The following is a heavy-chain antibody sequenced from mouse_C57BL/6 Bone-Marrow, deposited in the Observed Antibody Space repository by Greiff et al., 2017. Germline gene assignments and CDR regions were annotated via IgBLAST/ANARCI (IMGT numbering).Heavy chain of an antibody. D-gene: IGHD2-2*01. CDR3: ARVRYGYDSYAMDY. CDR1: GYTFTDYN. J-gene: IGHJ4*01. V-gene: IGHV1-22*01. CDR2: INPNNGGT. Sequence: VQLQQSGPELVKPGASVKMSCKASGYTFTDYNMHWVKQSHGKSLEWIGYINPNNGGTSYNQKFKGKATLTVNKSSSTASMELRSLTSEDSAVYYCARVRYGYDSYAMDYWGQGTSVTVSS.